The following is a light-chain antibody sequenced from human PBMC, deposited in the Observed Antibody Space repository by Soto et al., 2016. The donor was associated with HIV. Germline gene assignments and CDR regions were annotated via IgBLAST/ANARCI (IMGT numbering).Light chain of an antibody. CDR2: AAS. CDR3: LQDYNYPYT. J-gene: IGKJ2*01. V-gene: IGKV1-6*01. Sequence: AIQMTQSPSSLPASVGDRVTITCRASQGIRNDLGWYQQKPGKAPKLLIYAASSLQSGVPSRFSGSGSGTDFTLTINSLQPEDFATYYCLQDYNYPYTFGQGTNLEMK. CDR1: QGIRND.